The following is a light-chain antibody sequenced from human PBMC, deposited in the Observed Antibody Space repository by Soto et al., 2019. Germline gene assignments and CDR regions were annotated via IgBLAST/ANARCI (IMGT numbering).Light chain of an antibody. V-gene: IGKV3-11*01. J-gene: IGKJ1*01. CDR2: DAS. CDR3: QHRSDWPRT. CDR1: QSVNNY. Sequence: EIVLTQSPANLSLSPGERATLSCRASQSVNNYLAWYQQQPGQAPRLLIYDASNRATGIPARFSGSGSGTDFTLTISSLEPEDVAVYYCQHRSDWPRTFGQGTEVEIK.